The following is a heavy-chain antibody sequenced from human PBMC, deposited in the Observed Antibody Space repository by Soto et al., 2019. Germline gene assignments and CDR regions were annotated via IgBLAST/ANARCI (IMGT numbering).Heavy chain of an antibody. V-gene: IGHV4-4*07. Sequence: PSETLSLTCTVCGASISGFDWSWIRKSAGKGLEWIGRIYATGTTDYNPSLKSRVMMSVDTSKTQFYLKLRSVTAADTAVYYCVRDGTKTLRDWFDPWGQGISVTVSS. CDR3: VRDGTKTLRDWFDP. D-gene: IGHD1-1*01. J-gene: IGHJ5*02. CDR1: GASISGFD. CDR2: IYATGTT.